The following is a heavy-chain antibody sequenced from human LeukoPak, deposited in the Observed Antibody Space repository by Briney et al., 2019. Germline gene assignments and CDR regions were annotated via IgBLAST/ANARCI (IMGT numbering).Heavy chain of an antibody. CDR1: GYTFTSYG. J-gene: IGHJ4*02. CDR2: ISAYNGNT. Sequence: ASVKVSCKASGYTFTSYGISWVRQAPGQGLEWMGWISAYNGNTNYAQKLQGRVTMTTDTSTSTAYMELRSLRPDDTAVYYCARAEITMIVVAAVHAPDYWGQGTLVTVSS. V-gene: IGHV1-18*01. D-gene: IGHD3-22*01. CDR3: ARAEITMIVVAAVHAPDY.